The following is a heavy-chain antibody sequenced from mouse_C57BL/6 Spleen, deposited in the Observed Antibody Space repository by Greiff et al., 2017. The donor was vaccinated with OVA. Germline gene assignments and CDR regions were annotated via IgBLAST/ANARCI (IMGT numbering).Heavy chain of an antibody. V-gene: IGHV1-26*01. CDR3: ARGDNWDHYAMDY. D-gene: IGHD4-1*01. J-gene: IGHJ4*01. CDR2: INPNNGGT. CDR1: GYTFTDYY. Sequence: EVQLQQSGPELVKPGASVKISCKASGYTFTDYYMNWVKQSHGKSLEWIGDINPNNGGTSYNQKFKGKATSTVDKSSSTAYMELRSLTSEDSAVYYCARGDNWDHYAMDYWGQGTSVTVSS.